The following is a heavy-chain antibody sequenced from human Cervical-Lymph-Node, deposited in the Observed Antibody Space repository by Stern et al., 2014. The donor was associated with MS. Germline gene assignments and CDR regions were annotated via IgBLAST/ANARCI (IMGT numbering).Heavy chain of an antibody. CDR3: ARMKTGLRENRGFDF. CDR2: IYYSGRT. V-gene: IGHV4-30-4*01. D-gene: IGHD4-17*01. CDR1: GDSINSGDFH. J-gene: IGHJ4*02. Sequence: QVQLQESGPGLVKPSETLSLTCTVSGDSINSGDFHWSWVRQSPGKGLEWIGYIYYSGRTYNNPSLKSRVTMSIDTSTNQFSLNLTSVTAADTALYFCARMKTGLRENRGFDFWGQGTQVTVSS.